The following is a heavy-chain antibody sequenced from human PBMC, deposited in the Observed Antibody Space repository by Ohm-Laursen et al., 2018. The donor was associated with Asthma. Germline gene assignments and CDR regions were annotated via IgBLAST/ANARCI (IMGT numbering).Heavy chain of an antibody. CDR3: ARAMAVTSINFDY. CDR1: GFTFSTYW. CDR2: VYGDGSNT. J-gene: IGHJ4*02. V-gene: IGHV3-74*01. D-gene: IGHD4-11*01. Sequence: GSLRLSCAASGFTFSTYWMHWVRQAPGKGLVWVSRVYGDGSNTIYADSVKGRFTISRDNAKNTLYLQMNSLRAEDTAVYYCARAMAVTSINFDYWGQGTLVTVSS.